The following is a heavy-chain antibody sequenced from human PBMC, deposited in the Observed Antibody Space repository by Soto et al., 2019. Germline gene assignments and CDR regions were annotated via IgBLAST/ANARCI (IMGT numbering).Heavy chain of an antibody. D-gene: IGHD4-17*01. V-gene: IGHV3-21*01. CDR1: GFTFSSYS. CDR2: ISSSSSYI. CDR3: VRDFGDYGGYFDY. J-gene: IGHJ4*02. Sequence: EVQLVESGGGLVKPGGSLRLSCAASGFTFSSYSMNWVRQAPGKGLEWVSSISSSSSYIYYADSVKGRFTISRDNAKNCLYLQMNSLSAEDTAVYYCVRDFGDYGGYFDYWGQGTLVTVSS.